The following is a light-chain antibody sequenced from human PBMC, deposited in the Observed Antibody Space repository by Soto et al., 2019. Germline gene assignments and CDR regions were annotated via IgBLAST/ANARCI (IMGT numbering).Light chain of an antibody. CDR2: EVT. CDR1: SSDVGGYDY. Sequence: QSVLTQPPSASGSPGQSVTISCTGTSSDVGGYDYVSWYQQHPGKAPKLMIYEVTIRPSGVSDRLSGSKSGNTASLTVSGLQAEDEADYYCSSYTGGNPSYIFGTGIKLTVL. CDR3: SSYTGGNPSYI. J-gene: IGLJ1*01. V-gene: IGLV2-8*01.